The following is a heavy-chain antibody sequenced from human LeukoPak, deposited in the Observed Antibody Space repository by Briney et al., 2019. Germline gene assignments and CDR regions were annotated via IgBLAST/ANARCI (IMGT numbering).Heavy chain of an antibody. J-gene: IGHJ4*02. CDR3: ARQPLRVPRAYYYFDS. CDR1: GFSFSDHT. Sequence: GGSLRLSCAASGFSFSDHTVDWVRQAPGKGLEWVSSITSSGRFIYYADSVKGRFTVSRDLAKNSMFLQMDSLRVEDTAVYYCARQPLRVPRAYYYFDSWGQGTLVTVSS. CDR2: ITSSGRFI. D-gene: IGHD2-21*01. V-gene: IGHV3-21*06.